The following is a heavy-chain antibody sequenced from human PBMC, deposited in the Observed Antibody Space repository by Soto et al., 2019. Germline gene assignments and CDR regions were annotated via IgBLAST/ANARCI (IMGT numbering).Heavy chain of an antibody. D-gene: IGHD2-2*01. CDR3: ARQGTSTKYYTMDV. Sequence: GGSLRPSCAGSGFTFSTYSMDWARQAPGKGLEWVSSISSSSSATYINYADSVKGRFNISRDNAQNSLYLQMNSLRPEDTAVYYCARQGTSTKYYTMDVWGQGTTVTVSS. CDR1: GFTFSTYS. CDR2: ISSSSSATYI. J-gene: IGHJ6*02. V-gene: IGHV3-21*01.